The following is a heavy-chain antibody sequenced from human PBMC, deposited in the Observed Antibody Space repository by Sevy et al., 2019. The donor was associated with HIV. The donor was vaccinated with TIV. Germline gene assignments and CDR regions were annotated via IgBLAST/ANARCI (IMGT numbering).Heavy chain of an antibody. CDR1: GGSISSYY. J-gene: IGHJ5*02. Sequence: SETLSLTCTVSGGSISSYYWSWIRQPAGKGLEWIGRIYTSGSTNYNPSLKSRVTMSVDTSKNQFSLKLSSVTAADTXXXXXXXXXXXXSXGKANWFDPWGQGTLVTVSS. CDR3: XXXXXXXSXGKANWFDP. CDR2: IYTSGST. V-gene: IGHV4-4*07.